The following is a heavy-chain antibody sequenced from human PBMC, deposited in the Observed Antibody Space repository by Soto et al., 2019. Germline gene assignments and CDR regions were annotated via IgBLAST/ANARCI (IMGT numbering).Heavy chain of an antibody. V-gene: IGHV2-5*02. J-gene: IGHJ4*02. D-gene: IGHD4-17*01. CDR2: IYWDDDQ. CDR3: PHAGDYALLSFDH. CDR1: GFSLTTTSMG. Sequence: QITLKESGPPLVRPAQTLTLTCAFSGFSLTTTSMGVAWIRQPPGKALEWPALIYWDDDQRYSPSLKDRLTISTDTSRSRVVLTISNMNPEDTGTYFCPHAGDYALLSFDHWGPGTLVTVSS.